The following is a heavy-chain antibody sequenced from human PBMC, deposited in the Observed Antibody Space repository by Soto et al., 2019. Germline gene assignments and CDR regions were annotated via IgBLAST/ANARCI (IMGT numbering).Heavy chain of an antibody. Sequence: QVQLVESGGGVVQPGRSLRLSCAASGFTFSSYGMHWVRQAPGKGLEWVAVISYDGSNKYYADSVKGRVTLSRDNCKNTLYLQMTSLRGEDTAVYYCAKLYGSGSFEYWGQGTLVTVSS. CDR3: AKLYGSGSFEY. V-gene: IGHV3-30*18. CDR1: GFTFSSYG. J-gene: IGHJ4*02. CDR2: ISYDGSNK. D-gene: IGHD3-10*01.